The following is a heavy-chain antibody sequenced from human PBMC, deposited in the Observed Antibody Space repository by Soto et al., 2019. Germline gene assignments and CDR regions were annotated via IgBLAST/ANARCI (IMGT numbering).Heavy chain of an antibody. D-gene: IGHD6-19*01. CDR3: AMLGGWSGGSNDMDV. Sequence: EVQLVESGGGLVQPGGSLRLSCAASGLIFSDYHMDWVRQAQGKGLEWVGRIRRKANRYTTEYAESVKGRFTISRIDSNNSVYLQMNSLKTEASAVYYCAMLGGWSGGSNDMDVWGQGTTVTVSS. CDR1: GLIFSDYH. V-gene: IGHV3-72*01. CDR2: IRRKANRYTT. J-gene: IGHJ6*02.